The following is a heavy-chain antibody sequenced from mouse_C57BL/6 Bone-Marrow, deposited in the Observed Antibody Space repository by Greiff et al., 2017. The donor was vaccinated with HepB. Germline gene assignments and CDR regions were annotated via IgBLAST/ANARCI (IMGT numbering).Heavy chain of an antibody. CDR3: ARAVTTVVADYYAMDY. CDR1: GYAFSSSW. D-gene: IGHD1-1*01. V-gene: IGHV1-82*01. J-gene: IGHJ4*01. CDR2: IYPGDGDT. Sequence: QVHVKQSGPELVKPGASVKISCKASGYAFSSSWMNWVKQRPGKGLEWIGRIYPGDGDTNYNGKFKGKATLTADKSSSTAYMQLSSLTSEDSAVYFCARAVTTVVADYYAMDYWGQGTSVTVSS.